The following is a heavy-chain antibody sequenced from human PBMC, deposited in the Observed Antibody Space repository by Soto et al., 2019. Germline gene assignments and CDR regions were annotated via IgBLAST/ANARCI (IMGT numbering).Heavy chain of an antibody. CDR3: ARLWSSNEGSS. CDR2: INHSGGT. J-gene: IGHJ4*02. V-gene: IGHV4-34*01. D-gene: IGHD3-10*01. CDR1: GGSFRGYY. Sequence: QVRLQQWGAGLLKPSETLALTCAVHGGSFRGYYWSWIRQPPGKGLEWIGEINHSGGTNYNPSLTSRVSISVDASKNQFSLQLTSVTTADTAVYYCARLWSSNEGSSWGQGTLVAVSS.